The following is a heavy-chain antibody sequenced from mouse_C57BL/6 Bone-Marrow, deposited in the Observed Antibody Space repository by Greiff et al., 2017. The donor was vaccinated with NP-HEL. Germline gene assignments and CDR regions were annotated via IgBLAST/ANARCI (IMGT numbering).Heavy chain of an antibody. D-gene: IGHD2-1*01. CDR1: GFTFSSYT. V-gene: IGHV5-9*01. J-gene: IGHJ1*03. CDR3: ARGEIYYGPWYFDV. Sequence: EVQGVESGGGLVKPGGSLKLSCAASGFTFSSYTMSWVRQTPEKRLEWVATISSGGGNTYYPDSVKGRFTISRDNAKNTLYLQMSSLRSEDTALYYCARGEIYYGPWYFDVWGTGTTVTVSS. CDR2: ISSGGGNT.